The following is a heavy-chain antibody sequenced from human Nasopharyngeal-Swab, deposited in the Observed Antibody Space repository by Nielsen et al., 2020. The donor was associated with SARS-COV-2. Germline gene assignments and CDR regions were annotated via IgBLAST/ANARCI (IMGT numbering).Heavy chain of an antibody. CDR1: AGSFSDNY. Sequence: SETLSLTCAVYAGSFSDNYWNWVRQSPGTGLEWIGEISHSGPTNYKSSLKSRVIMSVDTSKNQFSLKLSSVTAADTAVYYCARGYRSWSFPSSYYYYYMDVWGQGTTVTVSS. CDR2: ISHSGPT. D-gene: IGHD6-6*01. J-gene: IGHJ6*03. V-gene: IGHV4-34*01. CDR3: ARGYRSWSFPSSYYYYYMDV.